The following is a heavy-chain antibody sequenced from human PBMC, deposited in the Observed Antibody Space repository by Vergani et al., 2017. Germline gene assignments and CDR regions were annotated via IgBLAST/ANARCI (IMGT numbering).Heavy chain of an antibody. J-gene: IGHJ6*03. CDR2: ISGSSSYV. CDR3: AGDRLQWERGKGYRDV. D-gene: IGHD1-26*01. Sequence: EVQLVESGGGLVKPGGSLRLSCAASGFSSSSYSMNWVRQAPGKGLEWVASISGSSSYVFYRDSVEGRFTITRDNAKNSVYLQMNSLRAEDTAMYYYAGDRLQWERGKGYRDVWGKGTT. V-gene: IGHV3-21*02. CDR1: GFSSSSYS.